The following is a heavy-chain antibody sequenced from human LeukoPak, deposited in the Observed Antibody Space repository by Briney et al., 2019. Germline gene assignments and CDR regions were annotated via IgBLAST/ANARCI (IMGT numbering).Heavy chain of an antibody. J-gene: IGHJ4*02. V-gene: IGHV4-4*07. CDR2: IYTSGST. CDR3: ARGPIVVVPAAMAFDY. CDR1: GGSISSYC. D-gene: IGHD2-2*01. Sequence: SETLSLTCTVSGGSISSYCWSWIRQPAGKGLEWIGRIYTSGSTNYNPSLKSRVTISVDTSKNQFSLKLSSVTAADTAVYYCARGPIVVVPAAMAFDYWGQGTLVTVSS.